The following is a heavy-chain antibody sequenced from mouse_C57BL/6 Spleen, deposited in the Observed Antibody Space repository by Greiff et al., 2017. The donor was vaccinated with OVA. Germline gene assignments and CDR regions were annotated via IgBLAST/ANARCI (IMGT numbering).Heavy chain of an antibody. D-gene: IGHD1-1*01. J-gene: IGHJ1*03. Sequence: EVKLMESGGGLVKPGGSLKLSCAASGFTFSDYGMHWVRQAPEKGLEWVAYISSGSSTIYYADTVKGRFTISRDNAKNTLFLQMTSLRSEDTAMYYCARVGSSPSHWYFDVWGTGTTVTVSS. CDR2: ISSGSSTI. CDR3: ARVGSSPSHWYFDV. V-gene: IGHV5-17*01. CDR1: GFTFSDYG.